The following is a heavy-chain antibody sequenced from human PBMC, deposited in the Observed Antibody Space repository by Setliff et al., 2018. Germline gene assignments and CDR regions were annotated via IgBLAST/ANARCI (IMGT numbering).Heavy chain of an antibody. CDR3: ARGHPDCSSTSCYQYYFDY. V-gene: IGHV1-69*05. J-gene: IGHJ4*02. D-gene: IGHD2-2*01. CDR1: GGTFSSYA. Sequence: SVKVSCKASGGTFSSYAISWVRQAPGQGLEWMGGIIPIFGTANYAQKFQGIVTITTGEATSTAYMELSSLRSEDTAVYYCARGHPDCSSTSCYQYYFDYWGQGTLVTVSS. CDR2: IIPIFGTA.